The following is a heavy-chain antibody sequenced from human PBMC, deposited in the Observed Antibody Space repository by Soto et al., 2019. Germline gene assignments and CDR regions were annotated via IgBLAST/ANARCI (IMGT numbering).Heavy chain of an antibody. V-gene: IGHV3-23*01. CDR1: GFTFSSYA. D-gene: IGHD3-10*01. Sequence: GGSLRLSCAASGFTFSSYAMSWVRQAPGKGLEWVSAISGSGGSTYYADSVKGRFTISRDNSKNTLYLQMNSLRAEDTAVYYCAKDPTEYYYGEIDYWGQGTLVTVSS. CDR2: ISGSGGST. CDR3: AKDPTEYYYGEIDY. J-gene: IGHJ4*02.